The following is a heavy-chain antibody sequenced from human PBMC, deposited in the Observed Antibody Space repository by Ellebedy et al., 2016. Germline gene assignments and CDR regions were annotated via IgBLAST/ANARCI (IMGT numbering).Heavy chain of an antibody. Sequence: ASVKVSCXASGYTFTSYGISWVRQAPGQGLEWMGWISAYNGNTNYAQKFQGRVTMTRNNSISTAYMELSNLRSEDTAVYYCARGGYSSSWYPDYWGQGTLVTVSS. CDR3: ARGGYSSSWYPDY. J-gene: IGHJ4*02. CDR1: GYTFTSYG. D-gene: IGHD6-13*01. V-gene: IGHV1-18*01. CDR2: ISAYNGNT.